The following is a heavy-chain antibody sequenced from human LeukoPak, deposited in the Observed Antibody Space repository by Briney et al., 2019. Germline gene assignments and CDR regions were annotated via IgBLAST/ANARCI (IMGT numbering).Heavy chain of an antibody. CDR2: IYYSGST. D-gene: IGHD6-19*01. CDR1: GGSVSSSRYY. V-gene: IGHV4-39*01. Sequence: SETLSLTCTVSGGSVSSSRYYWGWIRQPPGKGLEWIGSIYYSGSTYYNPSLKSRVTISVDTSKNQFSLKLSSVTAADTAVYYCARHPGSRIAVAGSFGAFDIWGQGTMVTVSS. CDR3: ARHPGSRIAVAGSFGAFDI. J-gene: IGHJ3*02.